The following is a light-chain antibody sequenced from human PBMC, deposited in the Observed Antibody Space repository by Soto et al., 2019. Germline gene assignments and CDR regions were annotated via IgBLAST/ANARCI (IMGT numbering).Light chain of an antibody. CDR1: QSISSSY. Sequence: EIVLTQSPGTLSLSPGERATLSCRASQSISSSYLAWYQQKPGQAPRLLVYGASSRATGIPDRFSGSGSGKDFTITISRLEPEDFAVYYCQQYGSSRFTFGPGTKVDIK. CDR3: QQYGSSRFT. J-gene: IGKJ3*01. CDR2: GAS. V-gene: IGKV3-20*01.